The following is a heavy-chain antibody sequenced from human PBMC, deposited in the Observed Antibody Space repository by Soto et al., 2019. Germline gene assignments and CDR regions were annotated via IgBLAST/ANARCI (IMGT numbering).Heavy chain of an antibody. V-gene: IGHV3-30*03. CDR1: GFTFSNNG. J-gene: IGHJ4*02. CDR3: VTGHCTYCDY. Sequence: QVQLVESGGGVVQPGWSLRLSCAASGFTFSNNGMHWVRQAPGKGLEWVAFISNDESNTYYVDSVKGRFSISRDNSQNTLYLKMNSLRGEDTAVYYCVTGHCTYCDYWCQGTLVTVSS. D-gene: IGHD2-8*01. CDR2: ISNDESNT.